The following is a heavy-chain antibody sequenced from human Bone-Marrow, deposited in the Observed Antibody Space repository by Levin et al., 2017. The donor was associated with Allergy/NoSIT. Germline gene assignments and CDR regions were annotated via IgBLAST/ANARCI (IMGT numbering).Heavy chain of an antibody. D-gene: IGHD3-22*01. V-gene: IGHV1-58*01. J-gene: IGHJ3*02. Sequence: KISCKASGFTFTSSAVQWVRQARGQRLEWIGWIVVGSGNTNYAQKFQERVTITRDMSTSTAYMELSSLRSEDTAVYYCAAAVVVIVNDAFDIWGQGTMVTVSS. CDR3: AAAVVVIVNDAFDI. CDR1: GFTFTSSA. CDR2: IVVGSGNT.